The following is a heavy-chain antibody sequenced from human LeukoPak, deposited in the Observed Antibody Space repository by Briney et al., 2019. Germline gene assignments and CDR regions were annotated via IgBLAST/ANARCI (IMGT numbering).Heavy chain of an antibody. V-gene: IGHV4-4*07. CDR1: GGSMSSYY. CDR2: IHTSGTT. D-gene: IGHD2/OR15-2a*01. CDR3: ARGDYFDGEGRNWFDP. Sequence: SETLSLTCTVSGGSMSSYYWSLIRQPAGKGLEWIGRIHTSGTTYYNPSLKSRVTMSVDTSKNQFSLRLTSVTAADTAVYYCARGDYFDGEGRNWFDPWGQGTLVTVSS. J-gene: IGHJ5*02.